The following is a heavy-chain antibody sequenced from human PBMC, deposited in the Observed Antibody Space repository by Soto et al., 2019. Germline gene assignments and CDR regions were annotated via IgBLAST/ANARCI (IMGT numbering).Heavy chain of an antibody. J-gene: IGHJ4*02. CDR2: IIPILGIA. V-gene: IGHV1-69*02. Sequence: ASVKVSCKASGGTFSSYTISWVRQAPGQGLEWMGRIIPILGIANYAQKFQGRVTITADKSTSTAYMELSSLTSEDTAVYYCARFLWFGESFRYLLDYCAQGTLVTGSS. CDR1: GGTFSSYT. CDR3: ARFLWFGESFRYLLDY. D-gene: IGHD3-10*01.